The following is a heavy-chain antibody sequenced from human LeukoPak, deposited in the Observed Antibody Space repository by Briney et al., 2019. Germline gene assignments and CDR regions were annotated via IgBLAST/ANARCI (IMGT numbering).Heavy chain of an antibody. V-gene: IGHV3-15*01. D-gene: IGHD3-22*01. J-gene: IGHJ4*02. CDR3: TTLTMKLVHPDY. CDR2: IKSKIEGGAT. Sequence: PGGSLRLSCAASGFTFSHAWMNWVRQAPGKGLEWVGLIKSKIEGGATDYAAPVKGRFTVSRDDSKNTLYLQMNSLKTEDTAVYYCTTLTMKLVHPDYWGQGTLVTVSA. CDR1: GFTFSHAW.